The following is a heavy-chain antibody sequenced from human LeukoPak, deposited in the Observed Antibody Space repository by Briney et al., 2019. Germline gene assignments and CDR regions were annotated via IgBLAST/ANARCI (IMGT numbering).Heavy chain of an antibody. V-gene: IGHV4-39*01. CDR3: ARHTSGWYAFDY. D-gene: IGHD6-19*01. J-gene: IGHJ4*02. Sequence: SDTVSLTCTVSGCSISNSNYHWGWIRQTPRKGPAMIGTIYYSGSTYYNPSLKSRVTISVDTSRNRFSLKLNSVTAADTAVYYCARHTSGWYAFDYWGQGTLVTVSS. CDR1: GCSISNSNYH. CDR2: IYYSGST.